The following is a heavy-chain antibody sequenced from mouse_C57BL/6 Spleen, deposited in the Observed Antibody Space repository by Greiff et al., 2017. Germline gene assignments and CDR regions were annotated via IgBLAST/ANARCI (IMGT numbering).Heavy chain of an antibody. CDR1: GYTFTSYG. V-gene: IGHV1-81*01. CDR3: ARDRGINSFDY. CDR2: IYPRSGNT. D-gene: IGHD3-1*01. J-gene: IGHJ2*01. Sequence: QVQLQQSGAELARPGASVKLSCKASGYTFTSYGISWVKQRTGQGLEWIGEIYPRSGNTYYNEKFKGKATLTADKSSSTAYMELRSLTSEDSAVSFCARDRGINSFDYWGQGTTLTVSS.